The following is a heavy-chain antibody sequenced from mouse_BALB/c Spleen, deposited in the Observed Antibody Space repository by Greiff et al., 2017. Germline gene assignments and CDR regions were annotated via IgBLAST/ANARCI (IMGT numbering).Heavy chain of an antibody. D-gene: IGHD2-3*01. CDR3: ARNDGYHGYYYAMDY. CDR2: IWSGGST. CDR1: GFSLTSYG. Sequence: VQLKESGPGLVQPSQSLSITCTVSGFSLTSYGVHWVRQSPGKGLEWLGVIWSGGSTDYNAAFISRLSISKDNSKSQVFFKMNSLQANDTAIYYCARNDGYHGYYYAMDYWGQGTSVTVSS. V-gene: IGHV2-2*02. J-gene: IGHJ4*01.